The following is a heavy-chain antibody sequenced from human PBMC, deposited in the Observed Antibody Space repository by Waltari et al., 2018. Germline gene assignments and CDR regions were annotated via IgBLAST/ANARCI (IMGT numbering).Heavy chain of an antibody. CDR2: SRSIGGSI. J-gene: IGHJ4*02. V-gene: IGHV3-20*04. D-gene: IGHD2-21*02. CDR1: GFTFEDHG. CDR3: AKALSDSYQTFGDY. Sequence: EVQLVESGGGVVRPGGSLRLSCAASGFTFEDHGMNWVRQAPGKGLEWVSGSRSIGGSIGYADSVKGRFTISRDNAKNSLYLQMNSLRAEDTALYYCAKALSDSYQTFGDYWGQGTLVTVSS.